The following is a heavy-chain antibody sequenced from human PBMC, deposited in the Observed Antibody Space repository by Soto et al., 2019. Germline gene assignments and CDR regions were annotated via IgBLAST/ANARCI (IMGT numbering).Heavy chain of an antibody. V-gene: IGHV4-39*07. Sequence: PSETLSLTCSVSGGSISSSSYYWGWIRQPPGKGLEWIGNIYYSGKTYYTPSLKSRVTISVDTSKNQFFLNLDSVTAADTAVYYCAREVGEVDYSSSSDAFDIWGQGTMVTGSS. J-gene: IGHJ3*02. D-gene: IGHD6-6*01. CDR1: GGSISSSSYY. CDR3: AREVGEVDYSSSSDAFDI. CDR2: IYYSGKT.